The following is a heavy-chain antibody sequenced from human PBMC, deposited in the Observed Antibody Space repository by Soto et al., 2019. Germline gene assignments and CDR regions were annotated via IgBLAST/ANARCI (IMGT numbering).Heavy chain of an antibody. J-gene: IGHJ4*02. CDR3: ARRSRGSYYALFDY. CDR2: IYPGDSDT. D-gene: IGHD1-26*01. Sequence: ECLKISGKGSGYRFTSYWIGWVRQMPGKGLEWMGIIYPGDSDTRYSPSFQGQVTISADKSISTAYLQCSSLKASDTAMYYCARRSRGSYYALFDYWGQGTLVTVSS. V-gene: IGHV5-51*01. CDR1: GYRFTSYW.